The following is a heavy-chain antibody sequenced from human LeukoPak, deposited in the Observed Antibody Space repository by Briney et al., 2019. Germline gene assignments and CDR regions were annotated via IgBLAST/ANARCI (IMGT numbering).Heavy chain of an antibody. CDR1: GGSISSSSYC. J-gene: IGHJ4*02. V-gene: IGHV4-39*07. CDR3: ARDNRGEVTLFDY. Sequence: SETLSLTCTVSGGSISSSSYCWGWVRQPPGKGLEWIGCMYYSGSTHYNPSLMSRVPISVDTSKNQFSLKVNSVTAADTAVYYCARDNRGEVTLFDYWGQGTLVTVSS. CDR2: MYYSGST. D-gene: IGHD2-21*02.